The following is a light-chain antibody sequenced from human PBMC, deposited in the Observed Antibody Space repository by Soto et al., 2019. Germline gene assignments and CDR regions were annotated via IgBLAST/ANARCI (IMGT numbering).Light chain of an antibody. CDR3: QSYDTSLSPRYV. V-gene: IGLV1-40*01. CDR2: ATN. J-gene: IGLJ1*01. CDR1: SSNIGAGYD. Sequence: QSVLTQPPSVSGAPGQRVTISCTGSSSNIGAGYDVHWYQQLPGTAPKLLISATNNRPSGVPDRFSGSKSGTSASLAITGLQAGDEADYYCQSYDTSLSPRYVFGTGTKVTVL.